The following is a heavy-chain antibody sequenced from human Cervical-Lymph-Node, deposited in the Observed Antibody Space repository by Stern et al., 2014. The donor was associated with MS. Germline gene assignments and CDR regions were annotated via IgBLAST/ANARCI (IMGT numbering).Heavy chain of an antibody. D-gene: IGHD3-22*01. Sequence: VQLVQSGAEVKKPGASVKVSCKASGYTFTSYYMHWVRQAPGQGLEWMGIINPSGGSTSYAQKFQGRVTMTRDTSTSTVYMELSSLRSEDTAVYYCARRDYYDSSGSLTTPFDYWGQGTLVTVSS. V-gene: IGHV1-46*01. CDR3: ARRDYYDSSGSLTTPFDY. CDR2: INPSGGST. J-gene: IGHJ4*02. CDR1: GYTFTSYY.